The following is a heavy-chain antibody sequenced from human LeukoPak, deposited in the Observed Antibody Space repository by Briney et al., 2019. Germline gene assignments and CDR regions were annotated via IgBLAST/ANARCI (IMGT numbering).Heavy chain of an antibody. D-gene: IGHD1-26*01. J-gene: IGHJ4*02. V-gene: IGHV3-74*01. CDR1: GFTFSNYW. CDR2: INSDGSST. CDR3: AREAGAGLDN. Sequence: PGGSLRLSCAASGFTFSNYWMHWVRQTPGKGLVWVSRINSDGSSTSYADSVKGRFSISRDKAKNTLYLQMNSLRAEDTAVYYCAREAGAGLDNWGQGTLVTVSS.